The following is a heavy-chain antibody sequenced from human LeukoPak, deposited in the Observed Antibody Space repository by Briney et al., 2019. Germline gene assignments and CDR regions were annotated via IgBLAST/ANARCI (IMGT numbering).Heavy chain of an antibody. J-gene: IGHJ4*02. CDR2: IYYSGTT. CDR1: GGSISSRSYY. V-gene: IGHV4-39*01. Sequence: SETLSLTCTASGGSISSRSYYWGWIRQPPGKGLEWIGSIYYSGTTYYKPSLKSRVTISVDTSKNQFSLRLRSVTAADTAVYYCAGHGKVEPTAIGYWGQGTLVTVSS. D-gene: IGHD2-2*02. CDR3: AGHGKVEPTAIGY.